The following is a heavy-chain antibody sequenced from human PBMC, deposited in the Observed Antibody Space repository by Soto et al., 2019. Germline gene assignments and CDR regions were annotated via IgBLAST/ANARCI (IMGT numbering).Heavy chain of an antibody. J-gene: IGHJ6*03. CDR2: IYYSGST. V-gene: IGHV4-59*01. CDR3: ARSRMPGYCSGGSCYVGYYYMDV. CDR1: GGSISSYY. D-gene: IGHD2-15*01. Sequence: QVQLQESGPGLVKPSETLSLTCTVSGGSISSYYWSWIRQPPGKGLEWIGYIYYSGSTNYNPSLKSRVHISVDTSKNQFSLKLSSVTAADTAVYYCARSRMPGYCSGGSCYVGYYYMDVWGKGTTVTVSS.